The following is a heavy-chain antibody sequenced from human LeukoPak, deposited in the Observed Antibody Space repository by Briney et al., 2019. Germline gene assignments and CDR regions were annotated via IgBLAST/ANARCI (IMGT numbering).Heavy chain of an antibody. CDR2: ISYDGSNK. CDR1: GFTFSSYA. J-gene: IGHJ4*02. V-gene: IGHV3-30-3*01. Sequence: GRSLRLSCAASGFTFSSYAMRWVRQAPGKGLEWVAVISYDGSNKYYADSVKGRFTISRDNSKNTLYLQMNSLRAEDTAVYYCAREEDYDSSGYSVNYFDYWGQGTLVTVSS. CDR3: AREEDYDSSGYSVNYFDY. D-gene: IGHD3-22*01.